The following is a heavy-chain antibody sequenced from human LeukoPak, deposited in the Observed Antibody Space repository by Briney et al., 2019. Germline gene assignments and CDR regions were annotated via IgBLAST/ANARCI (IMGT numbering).Heavy chain of an antibody. V-gene: IGHV5-51*01. CDR1: GYSFTSYW. CDR3: ATNTMFRGIHAFDI. CDR2: IYPGDSDT. J-gene: IGHJ3*02. Sequence: GESLKISCKGSGYSFTSYWIGWVRQMPGKGLEWMGIIYPGDSDTRYSPSFQGQVTISADKSISTAYLQWISLKASDSAMYYCATNTMFRGIHAFDIWGQGTMVTVSS. D-gene: IGHD3-10*01.